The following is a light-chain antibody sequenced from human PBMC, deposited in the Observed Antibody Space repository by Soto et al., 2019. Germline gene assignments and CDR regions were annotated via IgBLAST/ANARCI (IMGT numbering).Light chain of an antibody. V-gene: IGKV3-20*01. CDR3: QKYGSSPWT. CDR2: GAS. CDR1: QSVSSSY. J-gene: IGKJ1*01. Sequence: EIVLTQSPGTLSLSPGERATLSCRASQSVSSSYLAWYQQKPGQAPRPLIYGASSRAIGIPDRFSGSGSGADFTLTISRLEPEDFAVYYCQKYGSSPWTFGKGTKV.